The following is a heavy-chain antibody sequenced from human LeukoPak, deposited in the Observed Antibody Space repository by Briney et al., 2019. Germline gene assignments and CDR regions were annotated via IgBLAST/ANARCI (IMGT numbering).Heavy chain of an antibody. V-gene: IGHV4-30-4*01. J-gene: IGHJ4*02. D-gene: IGHD3-22*01. CDR1: GGSISSSDYY. CDR3: ASSPPIDDSSGPTPVDY. Sequence: PSVTLSLTCTVSGGSISSSDYYWSWIRQPPGKGLEWIGYIYHSGSTYYNPSLKSRVTISVDTSKNQFSLKLSSVTAADTAVYYCASSPPIDDSSGPTPVDYWGQGTLVTVSS. CDR2: IYHSGST.